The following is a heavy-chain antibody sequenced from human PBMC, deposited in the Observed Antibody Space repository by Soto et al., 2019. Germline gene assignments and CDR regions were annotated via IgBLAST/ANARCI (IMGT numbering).Heavy chain of an antibody. CDR2: ISSSSSYI. CDR1: GFTFSSYS. J-gene: IGHJ5*02. CDR3: ARGYSSGWYAYNWFDP. V-gene: IGHV3-21*01. Sequence: GGSLRLSCAASGFTFSSYSMNWVRQAPGKGLEWVSSISSSSSYIYYADSVKGRFTISRDNAKNSLYLQMNSLRAEDTAVYYCARGYSSGWYAYNWFDPWGQGTLVTVSS. D-gene: IGHD6-19*01.